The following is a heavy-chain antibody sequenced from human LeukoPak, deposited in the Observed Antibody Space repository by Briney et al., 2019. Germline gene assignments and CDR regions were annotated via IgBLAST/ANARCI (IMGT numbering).Heavy chain of an antibody. D-gene: IGHD2-8*01. Sequence: PGGSLRLSCAPSRFTFRTYELTWVPQAPGHGLERGSCISGSGIKHYADSVRGRFTISRANAKSSLYLQMNSLRVEDTPVYYCAREDTGVAFDIWGKGTTVTV. J-gene: IGHJ3*02. CDR1: RFTFRTYE. CDR3: AREDTGVAFDI. CDR2: ISGSGIK. V-gene: IGHV3-48*03.